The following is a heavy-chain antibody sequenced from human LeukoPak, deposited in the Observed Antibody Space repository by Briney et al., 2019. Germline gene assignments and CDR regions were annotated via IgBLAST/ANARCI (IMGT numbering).Heavy chain of an antibody. D-gene: IGHD3-22*01. V-gene: IGHV5-51*01. Sequence: GESLKISCKGSGYSFTSYWIGWVRQMPGKGLEWMGIIYPGDSDTRYSPSFQGQVTISADKSISTAYLQWSSLKASDTAMYYCAVTYYYDSSGYLNWFDPWGQGTLVTASS. J-gene: IGHJ5*02. CDR1: GYSFTSYW. CDR3: AVTYYYDSSGYLNWFDP. CDR2: IYPGDSDT.